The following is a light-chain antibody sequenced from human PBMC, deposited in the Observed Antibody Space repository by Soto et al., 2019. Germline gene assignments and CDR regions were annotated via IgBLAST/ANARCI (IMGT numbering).Light chain of an antibody. V-gene: IGLV1-44*01. CDR2: SNN. Sequence: QSVLTQPPSASGTPGQRVTISCSGSSSNIGSNTVNWYQQLPGTAPKLLIYSNNQRPSGVPDRFSGSKSGTSASLAISGLPSEDEADYYCAAWDDSLNASYVFGTGTKLTVL. CDR3: AAWDDSLNASYV. CDR1: SSNIGSNT. J-gene: IGLJ1*01.